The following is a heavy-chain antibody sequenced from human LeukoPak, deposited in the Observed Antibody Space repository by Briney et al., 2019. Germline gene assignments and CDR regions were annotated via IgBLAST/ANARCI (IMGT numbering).Heavy chain of an antibody. CDR1: GFTFSNFG. Sequence: GGSLRLSCAASGFTFSNFGMHWVRQAPGKGLEWVSGINWNGGSTGYADSVKGRFTISRDNAKNSLYLQMNSLRAEDTALYYCARALVVTATNYYYYYYGMDVWGQGTTVTVSS. CDR2: INWNGGST. V-gene: IGHV3-20*04. J-gene: IGHJ6*02. CDR3: ARALVVTATNYYYYYYGMDV. D-gene: IGHD2-21*02.